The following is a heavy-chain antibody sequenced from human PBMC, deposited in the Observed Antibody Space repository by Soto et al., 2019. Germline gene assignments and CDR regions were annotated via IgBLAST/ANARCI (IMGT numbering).Heavy chain of an antibody. Sequence: DVQLEESGGGLIQPGGSLRLSCAASGFSFSGKNYLTWVRQAPGKGLEWVSALYDTDGTYYADSVKGRFSVSRDNSKNTFYLQLHSLRPDATALYFCATWLQREHAFDVWGLGTMVTVSS. CDR3: ATWLQREHAFDV. V-gene: IGHV3-53*01. CDR2: LYDTDGT. J-gene: IGHJ3*01. D-gene: IGHD1-1*01. CDR1: GFSFSGKNY.